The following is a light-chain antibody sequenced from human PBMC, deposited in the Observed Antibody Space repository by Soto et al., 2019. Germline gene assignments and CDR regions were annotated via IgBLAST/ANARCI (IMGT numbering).Light chain of an antibody. CDR3: QQYGDSRFV. CDR1: YSVSSNY. Sequence: EIVLTQSPGTLSLSPGESATLSCRASYSVSSNYLAWYQQKPGQAPRLLIYGASNRATGIPDRFRGSGTGTDFTLTISRLEPEDFAVYYCQQYGDSRFVFGPGTKVEIK. V-gene: IGKV3-20*01. CDR2: GAS. J-gene: IGKJ3*01.